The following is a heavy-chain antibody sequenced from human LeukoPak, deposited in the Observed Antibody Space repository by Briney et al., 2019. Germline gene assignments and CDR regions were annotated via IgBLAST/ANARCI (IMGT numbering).Heavy chain of an antibody. D-gene: IGHD2-15*01. V-gene: IGHV1-24*01. J-gene: IGHJ5*01. Sequence: ASVKVSCKVSGYTLTELSMHWVRQAPGKGLEWMGGFDPEDGETIYAQKFQGRVTMTEDTSTDTAYLELSRLRSDDTAVYYCARPGYCSGGSCSDWFDSWGQGTLVTVSS. CDR2: FDPEDGET. CDR1: GYTLTELS. CDR3: ARPGYCSGGSCSDWFDS.